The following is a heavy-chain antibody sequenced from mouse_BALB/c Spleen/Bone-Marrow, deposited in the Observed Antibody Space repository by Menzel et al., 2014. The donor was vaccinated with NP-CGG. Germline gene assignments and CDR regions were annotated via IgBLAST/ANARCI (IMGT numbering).Heavy chain of an antibody. D-gene: IGHD2-1*01. Sequence: EVKLVESGPSLVKPSQTLSLTCSVTGDSITSGYWNWIRKFPGNKLEYMGYISYSGSTYYNPSLKSRISITRDTPKNQYYLQLNSVTTEDTATYYCARSRDYYGNSLDYWGQGTTLTVSS. CDR3: ARSRDYYGNSLDY. CDR2: ISYSGST. CDR1: GDSITSGY. J-gene: IGHJ2*01. V-gene: IGHV3-8*02.